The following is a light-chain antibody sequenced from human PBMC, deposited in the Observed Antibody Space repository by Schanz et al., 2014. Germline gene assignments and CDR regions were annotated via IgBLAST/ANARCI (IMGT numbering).Light chain of an antibody. Sequence: QSALTQPASVSGSPGQSITLSCTGTSSDVGGTNYVSWYQQHPGKVPKLMIYDVSNRPSGVSNRFSGSKSGNTASLTISGLQAEDEADYYCCSYAGSSTPVVFGGGTKLTVL. CDR1: SSDVGGTNY. J-gene: IGLJ2*01. V-gene: IGLV2-14*01. CDR2: DVS. CDR3: CSYAGSSTPVV.